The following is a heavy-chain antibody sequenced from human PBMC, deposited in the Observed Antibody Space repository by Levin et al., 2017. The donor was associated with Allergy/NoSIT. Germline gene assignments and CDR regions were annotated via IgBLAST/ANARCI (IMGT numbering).Heavy chain of an antibody. D-gene: IGHD6-19*01. J-gene: IGHJ4*02. Sequence: PGGSLRLSCAASGFTFSSYAMNWVRQAPGKGLEWVSEISGSGGSTYYADSVKGRFTISRDNSKNTLYLQMNSLRAEDTAVYYCAKARPQQWLADFDYWGQGTLVTVSS. V-gene: IGHV3-23*01. CDR3: AKARPQQWLADFDY. CDR1: GFTFSSYA. CDR2: ISGSGGST.